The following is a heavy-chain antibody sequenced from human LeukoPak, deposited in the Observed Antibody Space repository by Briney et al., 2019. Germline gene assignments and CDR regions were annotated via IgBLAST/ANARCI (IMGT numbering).Heavy chain of an antibody. CDR2: IYYSGST. V-gene: IGHV4-59*12. CDR3: ARDSDSSGWYADY. Sequence: PSETLSLTCTVSGGSISSYYWSWIRQPPGKGLEWSGYIYYSGSTNYNPSLKSRVNISKDTSKNQFSLKLSSVTAADTAVYYCARDSDSSGWYADYWGQGTLVTVSS. J-gene: IGHJ4*02. CDR1: GGSISSYY. D-gene: IGHD6-19*01.